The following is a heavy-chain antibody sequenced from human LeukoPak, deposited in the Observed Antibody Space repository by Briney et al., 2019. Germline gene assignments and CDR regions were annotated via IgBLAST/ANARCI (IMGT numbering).Heavy chain of an antibody. Sequence: ASVKVSCKVSGYTLTELSMHWVRQAPGKGLEWMGGFDPEDGETIYAQKFQGRVTMTEDTSTDTAYMELSSLRSEDTAVYYCATVEEVDDYGDYGRSEYFQHWGQGTLVTVSS. CDR2: FDPEDGET. V-gene: IGHV1-24*01. CDR1: GYTLTELS. J-gene: IGHJ1*01. D-gene: IGHD4-17*01. CDR3: ATVEEVDDYGDYGRSEYFQH.